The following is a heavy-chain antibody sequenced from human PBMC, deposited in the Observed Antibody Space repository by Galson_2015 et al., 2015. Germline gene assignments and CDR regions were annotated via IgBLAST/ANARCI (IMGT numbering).Heavy chain of an antibody. D-gene: IGHD2-15*01. J-gene: IGHJ4*02. Sequence: SMRLSCAASGFTFSSNAMSWARQAPGEGLEWVSGIIESGGDTYYADSVKGRFTVSRDNSKNTLYLQMNSLRAGDTATYYCAKDYCADDSCSPLDYWGQGTLVTVSS. CDR2: IIESGGDT. CDR1: GFTFSSNA. CDR3: AKDYCADDSCSPLDY. V-gene: IGHV3-23*01.